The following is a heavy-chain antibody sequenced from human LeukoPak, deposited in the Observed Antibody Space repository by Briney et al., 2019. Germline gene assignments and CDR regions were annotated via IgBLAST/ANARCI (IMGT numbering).Heavy chain of an antibody. J-gene: IGHJ4*02. D-gene: IGHD5-18*01. CDR2: IYTSGST. CDR3: ARRRSGYSY. Sequence: SETLSLTCTVSGGSISSGSYYWSWIRQPAGKGLEWIGRIYTSGSTNYNPSLKSRVTISVDTSKNRFSLKLSSVTAADTAAYYCARRRSGYSYGGQGTLVTVSS. V-gene: IGHV4-61*02. CDR1: GGSISSGSYY.